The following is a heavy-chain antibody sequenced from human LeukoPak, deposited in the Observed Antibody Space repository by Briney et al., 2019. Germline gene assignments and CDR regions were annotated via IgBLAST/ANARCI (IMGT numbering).Heavy chain of an antibody. CDR2: IYASGNI. J-gene: IGHJ4*02. D-gene: IGHD6-19*01. V-gene: IGHV4-4*07. Sequence: SETLSLTCTVSGDSISTFYWSWIRQPAGRGLEWIGLIYASGNIDYNPSLKSRLTLSLDTSKNQFSLKLSSVTAADTAIYYCARGPYGWYYFDYWGQGALVTASS. CDR3: ARGPYGWYYFDY. CDR1: GDSISTFY.